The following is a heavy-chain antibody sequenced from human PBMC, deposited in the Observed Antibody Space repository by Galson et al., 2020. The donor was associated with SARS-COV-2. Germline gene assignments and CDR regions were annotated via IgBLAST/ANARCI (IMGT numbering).Heavy chain of an antibody. Sequence: GGSLRLSCAASGFTFSVYGMHWVRQAPGKGLEWVAVIWYDGSTKYYADSVKGRFTISRDNSRNTLYLQMNSLRAEDTAVYYCAKESFADWGGDCSYFDYWGQGTRVTVSS. J-gene: IGHJ4*02. CDR3: AKESFADWGGDCSYFDY. V-gene: IGHV3-33*06. CDR2: IWYDGSTK. D-gene: IGHD2-21*02. CDR1: GFTFSVYG.